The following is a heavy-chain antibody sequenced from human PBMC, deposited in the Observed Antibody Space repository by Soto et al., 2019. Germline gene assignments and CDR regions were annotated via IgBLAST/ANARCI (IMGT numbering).Heavy chain of an antibody. J-gene: IGHJ6*02. Sequence: QVQLQESGPGLVKPSGTLSLTCAVSGGSISSSNWWTWVRHSPGKVLEWIGEISHSGTTNYNPSLKSRLTISLDKYKSQFSLALSSVTAADTAVYYCARYGVLHFYGMDVWGQGTTVTVSS. CDR1: GGSISSSNW. CDR2: ISHSGTT. CDR3: ARYGVLHFYGMDV. D-gene: IGHD3-10*01. V-gene: IGHV4-4*02.